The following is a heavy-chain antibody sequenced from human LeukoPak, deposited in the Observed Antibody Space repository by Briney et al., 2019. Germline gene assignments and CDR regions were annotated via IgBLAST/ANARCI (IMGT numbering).Heavy chain of an antibody. D-gene: IGHD3-22*01. CDR3: ARVYAVYYYDSSGPDY. Sequence: GGSLRLSCAASGFTFSSYSMNWVRQAPGKGLEWVSYISSSSSYTNYADSVKGRFTISRDNAKNSLYLQMNSLRAEDTAVYYCARVYAVYYYDSSGPDYWGQGTLVTVSS. V-gene: IGHV3-21*05. CDR1: GFTFSSYS. J-gene: IGHJ4*02. CDR2: ISSSSSYT.